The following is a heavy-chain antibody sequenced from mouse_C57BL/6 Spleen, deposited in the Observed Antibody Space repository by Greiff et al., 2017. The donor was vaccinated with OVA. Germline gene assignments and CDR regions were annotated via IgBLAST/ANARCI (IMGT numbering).Heavy chain of an antibody. V-gene: IGHV5-16*01. CDR3: AREGYYYGSSYWYFDV. J-gene: IGHJ1*03. Sequence: EVKVEESEGGLVQPGSSMKLSCTASGFTFSDYYMAWVRQVPEKGLEWVANINYDGSSTYYLDSLKGRFIISRDNAKNILYLQMSSLKSEDTATYYGAREGYYYGSSYWYFDVWGTGTTVTVSS. CDR1: GFTFSDYY. CDR2: INYDGSST. D-gene: IGHD1-1*01.